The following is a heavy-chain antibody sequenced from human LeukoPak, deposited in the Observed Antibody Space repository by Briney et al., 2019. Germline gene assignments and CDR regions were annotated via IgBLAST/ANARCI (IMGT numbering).Heavy chain of an antibody. CDR1: GYTFTSYG. J-gene: IGHJ4*02. CDR2: ISAYNGNT. V-gene: IGHV1-18*01. D-gene: IGHD2-15*01. Sequence: ASVKVSCKASGYTFTSYGISWVRQAPGQGLEWMGWISAYNGNTNYAQKPQGRVTMTTDTSTSTAYMELRSLRSDDTAVYYCARDPRARYCSGGNCYSNLGYFDYWGQGTLVTVSS. CDR3: ARDPRARYCSGGNCYSNLGYFDY.